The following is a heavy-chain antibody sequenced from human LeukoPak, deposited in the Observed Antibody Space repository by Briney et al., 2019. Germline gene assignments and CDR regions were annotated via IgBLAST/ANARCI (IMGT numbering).Heavy chain of an antibody. Sequence: KPSETLSLTCTVSGASVSGSPYYWGWLRQPPGKGLEWIGSIYSSGSTYYNASLQSRVTISIETSKNQISLRLNSVTAADTAIYYCAKSGGYGLIDYWGQGTLVTVPS. D-gene: IGHD1-26*01. CDR1: GASVSGSPYY. V-gene: IGHV4-39*01. CDR2: IYSSGST. CDR3: AKSGGYGLIDY. J-gene: IGHJ4*02.